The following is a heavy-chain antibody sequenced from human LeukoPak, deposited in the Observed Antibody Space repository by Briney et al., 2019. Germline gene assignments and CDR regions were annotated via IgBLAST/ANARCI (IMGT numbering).Heavy chain of an antibody. Sequence: GGSLRLSCAASGFTFDDYAMHWVRPAPGKGLEWVSGISWNSGSIGYADSVKGRFTISRDNAKNSLYLQMNSLRAEDTALYYCAVLGDYYDSSGYSPPGGDAFDIWGQGTVVTVSS. CDR3: AVLGDYYDSSGYSPPGGDAFDI. CDR1: GFTFDDYA. J-gene: IGHJ3*02. V-gene: IGHV3-9*01. D-gene: IGHD3-22*01. CDR2: ISWNSGSI.